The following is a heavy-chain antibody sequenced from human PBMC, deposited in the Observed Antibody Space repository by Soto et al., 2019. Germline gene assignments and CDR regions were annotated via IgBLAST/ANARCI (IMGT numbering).Heavy chain of an antibody. CDR1: GFTFSSYA. J-gene: IGHJ4*02. V-gene: IGHV3-23*01. CDR3: AKVSRWFGDPL. Sequence: GGSLRLSCAASGFTFSSYAMSWVRQAPGKGLEWVSAISGSGGSTYYADSVKGWFTISRDNSKNTLYLQMNSLRAEDTAVYYCAKVSRWFGDPLWGQGTLVTVSS. D-gene: IGHD3-10*01. CDR2: ISGSGGST.